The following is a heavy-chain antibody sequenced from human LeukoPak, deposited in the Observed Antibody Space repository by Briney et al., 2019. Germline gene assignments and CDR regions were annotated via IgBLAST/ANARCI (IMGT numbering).Heavy chain of an antibody. CDR3: ASVMGQARYPLDY. Sequence: ASVKVSCKASGYTFTSYDINWVRQATGQGLEWMGWMNPNSGNTGYAQKFQGRVTMTRDTSISTAYMELSRLRSEDTAVYYCASVMGQARYPLDYWGQGTLVTVSS. CDR2: MNPNSGNT. V-gene: IGHV1-8*01. D-gene: IGHD3-16*01. J-gene: IGHJ4*02. CDR1: GYTFTSYD.